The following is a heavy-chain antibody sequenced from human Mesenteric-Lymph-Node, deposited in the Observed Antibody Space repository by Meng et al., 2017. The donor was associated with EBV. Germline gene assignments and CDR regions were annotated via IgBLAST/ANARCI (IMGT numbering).Heavy chain of an antibody. V-gene: IGHV4-34*01. CDR3: ARGHMWDNKFDP. Sequence: QVQLQQWGQGLLKPSETMSLTCAVYGGSFSGYYWTWIRQPPETGLKWIGEINHNGVADYNPSLKSRVTISVDTSKNQFSLRLTSVTAADTAVYYCARGHMWDNKFDPWGQGTLVTVSS. CDR2: INHNGVA. CDR1: GGSFSGYY. D-gene: IGHD1-26*01. J-gene: IGHJ5*02.